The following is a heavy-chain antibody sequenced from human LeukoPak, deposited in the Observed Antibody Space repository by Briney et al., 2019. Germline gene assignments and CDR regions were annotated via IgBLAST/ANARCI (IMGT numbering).Heavy chain of an antibody. CDR3: AREEYYGSGSYPHFDY. V-gene: IGHV1-18*04. D-gene: IGHD3-10*01. CDR1: GYNFISYG. J-gene: IGHJ4*02. CDR2: INTYNANT. Sequence: ASVNVSCKASGYNFISYGISWVRQAPGQGLEWMGWINTYNANTNYAQKYQGRVTMTTDTSTSTAYMELRSLRSDDTAVYYCAREEYYGSGSYPHFDYWGQGTLVTVSS.